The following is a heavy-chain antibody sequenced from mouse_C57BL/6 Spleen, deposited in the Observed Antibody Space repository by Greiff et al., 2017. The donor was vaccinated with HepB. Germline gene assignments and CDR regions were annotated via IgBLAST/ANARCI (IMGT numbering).Heavy chain of an antibody. CDR3: ARNSKSYYGSRDYAMDY. V-gene: IGHV2-2*01. D-gene: IGHD1-1*01. CDR1: GFSLTSYG. CDR2: IWSGGST. Sequence: QVQLKESGPGLVQPSQSLSITCTVSGFSLTSYGVHWVRQSPGKGLEWLGVIWSGGSTDYNAAFISRLSISKDNSKSQVFFKMNSLQADDTAIYYCARNSKSYYGSRDYAMDYWGQGTSVTVSS. J-gene: IGHJ4*01.